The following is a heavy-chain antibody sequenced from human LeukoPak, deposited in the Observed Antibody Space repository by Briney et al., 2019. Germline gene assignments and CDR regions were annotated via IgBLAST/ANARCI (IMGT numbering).Heavy chain of an antibody. Sequence: SGGSLRLSCAASGFTFSSYVMHWVRQAPGKGLEWVAIISYDGSNEYYADSVKGRFTISRDNSKNTLYLQMNSLRAADTAVYYCARDLGDNPFDYWGQGTLVTISS. CDR2: ISYDGSNE. CDR1: GFTFSSYV. D-gene: IGHD3-9*01. V-gene: IGHV3-30*04. J-gene: IGHJ4*02. CDR3: ARDLGDNPFDY.